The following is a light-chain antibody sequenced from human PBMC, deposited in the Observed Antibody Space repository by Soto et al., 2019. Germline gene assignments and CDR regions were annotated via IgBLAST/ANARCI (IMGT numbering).Light chain of an antibody. CDR1: QSVSSSY. Sequence: EIVLTQSPGTLSLSPGERATLSCRASQSVSSSYLAWYQQKPGQAPRLLIYGASSRPTGIPDRVSGSGSGTDFTLTIRSREPEDFVAYYCQQRAFGEGTKVEI. CDR3: QQRA. CDR2: GAS. V-gene: IGKV3-20*01. J-gene: IGKJ1*01.